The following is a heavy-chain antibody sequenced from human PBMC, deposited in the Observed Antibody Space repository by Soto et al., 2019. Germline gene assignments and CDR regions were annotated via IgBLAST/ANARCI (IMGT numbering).Heavy chain of an antibody. V-gene: IGHV1-69*13. D-gene: IGHD2-15*01. CDR1: GCTFSSYA. J-gene: IGHJ6*02. Sequence: ASVKVSCKASGCTFSSYAISWVRQAPGQGLEWMGGIIPIFGTANYAQKFQGRVTITADESTSTAYMELSSLRSEDTAVYYCATAHYFCSGGSCYGYYYYGMDVWGQGTTVTVSS. CDR3: ATAHYFCSGGSCYGYYYYGMDV. CDR2: IIPIFGTA.